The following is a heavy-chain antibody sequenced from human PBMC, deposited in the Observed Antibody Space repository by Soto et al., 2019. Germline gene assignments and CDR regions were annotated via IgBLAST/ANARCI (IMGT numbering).Heavy chain of an antibody. J-gene: IGHJ6*02. CDR3: ARGGYYDSSGSRNYHYYGMNV. CDR1: GGTFSTYT. Sequence: GASVKVSCKASGGTFSTYTITWVRQAPGQGLEWMGGIIPRSGTSNYAQKFQGRVTITADESTSTAYMEVRSLRSDDTAVYYCARGGYYDSSGSRNYHYYGMNVWGQGTTVTVSS. V-gene: IGHV1-69*13. D-gene: IGHD3-22*01. CDR2: IIPRSGTS.